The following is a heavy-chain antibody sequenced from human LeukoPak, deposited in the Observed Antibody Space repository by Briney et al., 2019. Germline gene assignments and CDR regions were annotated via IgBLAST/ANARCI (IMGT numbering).Heavy chain of an antibody. CDR3: ARNGRVRRVVKDLFEY. V-gene: IGHV1-18*01. D-gene: IGHD3-10*01. CDR2: VSPYNGNT. J-gene: IGHJ4*02. Sequence: ASVKVSCKASGYTFTSNGITWVRQAPGQGLEWMGRVSPYNGNTYYSQRFQDRVIITKDTSTGTAYMDLRDLRTDDTAMYYCARNGRVRRVVKDLFEYWGQGTLVAVSS. CDR1: GYTFTSNG.